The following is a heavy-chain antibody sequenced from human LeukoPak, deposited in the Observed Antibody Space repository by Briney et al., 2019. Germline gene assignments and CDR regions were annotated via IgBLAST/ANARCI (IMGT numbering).Heavy chain of an antibody. CDR2: INPSGGST. V-gene: IGHV1-46*01. CDR1: GYTFTSYY. Sequence: AASVTVSCKASGYTFTSYYMHWVRQAPGQGLEWMGIINPSGGSTSYAQKFQGRVTITADESTSTAYMELSSLRSEDTAVYYCTRDRNWFDPWGQGTLVTVSS. J-gene: IGHJ5*02. CDR3: TRDRNWFDP.